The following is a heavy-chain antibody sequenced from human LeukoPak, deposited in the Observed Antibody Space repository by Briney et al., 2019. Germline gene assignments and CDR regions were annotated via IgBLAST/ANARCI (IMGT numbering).Heavy chain of an antibody. CDR2: IYYSGST. V-gene: IGHV4-39*07. D-gene: IGHD3-16*01. CDR3: ARERGLGYGRFDY. J-gene: IGHJ4*02. Sequence: SETLSLTCTVSGGSISSSSYYWGWIRQPPGKGLEWIGSIYYSGSTNYNPSLKSRVTISVDTSKNQFSLKLSSVTAADTAVYYCARERGLGYGRFDYWGQGTLVTVSS. CDR1: GGSISSSSYY.